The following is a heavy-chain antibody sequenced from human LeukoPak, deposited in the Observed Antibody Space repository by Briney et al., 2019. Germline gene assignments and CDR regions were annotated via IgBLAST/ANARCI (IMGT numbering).Heavy chain of an antibody. D-gene: IGHD6-13*01. CDR1: GGSISSSSYH. J-gene: IGHJ4*02. CDR2: IYYGGTT. V-gene: IGHV4-39*01. CDR3: ARTYSSSWYSPFDY. Sequence: SETLSLTCTVSGGSISSSSYHWGWIRLPPGKVLEWIGSIYYGGTTYYNPSLKSRVTISVDTSKSQFSLKLSSVTAADTAVYYCARTYSSSWYSPFDYWGQGTLVTVSS.